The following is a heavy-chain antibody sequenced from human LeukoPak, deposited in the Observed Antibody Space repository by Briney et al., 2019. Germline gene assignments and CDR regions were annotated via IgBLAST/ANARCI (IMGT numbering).Heavy chain of an antibody. J-gene: IGHJ4*02. D-gene: IGHD3-3*01. CDR3: ARERPPGYDCWSGPKGYFDY. V-gene: IGHV3-23*01. CDR2: ISGSGGST. Sequence: GGSLRLSCAASGFTFSSYATSWVRQAPGKGLEWVSAISGSGGSTYYADSVKGRFTISRDNSKNTLYLQMNSLRAEDTAVYYCARERPPGYDCWSGPKGYFDYWGQGTLVTVSS. CDR1: GFTFSSYA.